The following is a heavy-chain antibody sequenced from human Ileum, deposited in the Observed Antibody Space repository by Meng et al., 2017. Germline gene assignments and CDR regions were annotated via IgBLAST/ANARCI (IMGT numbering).Heavy chain of an antibody. J-gene: IGHJ4*02. CDR3: ARYIGPDY. V-gene: IGHV3-23*01. D-gene: IGHD1-1*01. CDR2: ISGSGGST. Sequence: GESLKISCAASEFTFSNYAMSWVRQAPGKGLEWVSAISGSGGSTYYADSVKGRFTISRDNSKNTLYLQMNTLRAEDTAVYYCARYIGPDYWGQGTLVTVSS. CDR1: EFTFSNYA.